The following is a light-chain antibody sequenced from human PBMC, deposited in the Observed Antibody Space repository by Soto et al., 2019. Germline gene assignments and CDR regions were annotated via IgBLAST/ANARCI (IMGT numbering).Light chain of an antibody. J-gene: IGLJ1*01. CDR1: SRGVGGFNY. Sequence: QSALTQPASVSGSPGQSITMSCTATSRGVGGFNYVSWYQQHPGNAPQLIIDAVTNRPSGVSNRFSRSSSAATATLAISGLQAEDETEYYCSSYTSSSSYVYGSGTKVTVL. CDR2: AVT. CDR3: SSYTSSSSYV. V-gene: IGLV2-14*01.